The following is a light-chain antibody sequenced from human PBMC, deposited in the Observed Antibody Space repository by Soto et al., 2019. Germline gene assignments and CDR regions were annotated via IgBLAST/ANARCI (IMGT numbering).Light chain of an antibody. V-gene: IGKV1-39*01. J-gene: IGKJ4*01. CDR2: ATS. CDR3: QQSYNSPIT. CDR1: QTINNY. Sequence: DFQMTQSPSSLSASVGDRVIITCRASQTINNYVHWYQQKPGKAPNLLIYATSTLQRGVPSRFSGSGSGTDFTLTISSLLPEDFATYYCQQSYNSPITFGGGTKVELK.